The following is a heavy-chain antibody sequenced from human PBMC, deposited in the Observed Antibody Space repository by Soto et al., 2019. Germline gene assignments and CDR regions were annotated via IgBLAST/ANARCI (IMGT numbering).Heavy chain of an antibody. CDR1: GGSIRSGGSS. Sequence: QLQLQESGSGLVKPSQTLSLTCAVSGGSIRSGGSSWSWIRQPPGKGLEWIGYIYHSGSTYYNPSLKSRVTRSVDWSKNQFSLKLVFVTAADTAVYYCAAGGWLPRYYWCQGNLVTVSS. CDR3: AAGGWLPRYY. CDR2: IYHSGST. D-gene: IGHD5-12*01. J-gene: IGHJ4*02. V-gene: IGHV4-30-2*01.